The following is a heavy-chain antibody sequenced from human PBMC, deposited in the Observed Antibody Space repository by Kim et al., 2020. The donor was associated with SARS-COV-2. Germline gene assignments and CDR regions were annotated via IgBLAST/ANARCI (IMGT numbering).Heavy chain of an antibody. CDR3: ARLTPGHYFDY. CDR2: INHSGST. CDR1: GGSFSGYY. V-gene: IGHV4-34*01. D-gene: IGHD3-10*01. Sequence: SETLSLTCAVYGGSFSGYYWSWIRQPPGKGLEWIGEINHSGSTNYNPSLKSRVTISVDTSKNQFSLKLSSVTAADTAVYYCARLTPGHYFDYWGQGTLVTVSS. J-gene: IGHJ4*02.